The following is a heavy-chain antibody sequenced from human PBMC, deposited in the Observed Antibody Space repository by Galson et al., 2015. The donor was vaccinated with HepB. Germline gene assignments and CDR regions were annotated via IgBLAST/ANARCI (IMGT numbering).Heavy chain of an antibody. J-gene: IGHJ6*02. CDR1: GFTFSSYG. D-gene: IGHD4-23*01. Sequence: SLRLSCAASGFTFSSYGMHWVRQAPGKGLEWVAVISYDGSNKYYADSVKGRFTISRDNPKNTLYLQMNSLRAEDTAVYYCAKGLRWWTLTYGMDVWGQGTTVTVSS. V-gene: IGHV3-30*18. CDR3: AKGLRWWTLTYGMDV. CDR2: ISYDGSNK.